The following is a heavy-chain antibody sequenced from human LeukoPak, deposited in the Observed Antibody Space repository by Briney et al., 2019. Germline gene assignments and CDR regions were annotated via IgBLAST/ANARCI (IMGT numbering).Heavy chain of an antibody. J-gene: IGHJ3*02. CDR1: GGSISSSSYY. CDR2: IYYSGGT. CDR3: ARDSSGYYYVMGAFDI. D-gene: IGHD3-22*01. Sequence: SETLSLTCTVSGGSISSSSYYWGWIRQPPGKGLEWIGSIYYSGGTYYNPSLKSRVTISVDTSKNQFSLKLSSVTAADTAVYYCARDSSGYYYVMGAFDIWGQGTMVTVSS. V-gene: IGHV4-39*07.